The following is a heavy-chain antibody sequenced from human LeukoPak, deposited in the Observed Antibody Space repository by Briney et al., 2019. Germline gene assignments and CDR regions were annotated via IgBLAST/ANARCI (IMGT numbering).Heavy chain of an antibody. V-gene: IGHV4-59*11. CDR2: IFYSGCT. J-gene: IGHJ4*02. CDR1: GASISRHY. D-gene: IGHD2-2*01. CDR3: ATDAVTKSCSSIGGPIAAAGFDY. Sequence: SETLSLTCTVSGASISRHYWSWIRQPPGKGLEWIGYIFYSGCTNYNPSLKSRVTISVDTSKNQFSLRLRSVTAADRAGYYCATDAVTKSCSSIGGPIAAAGFDYWGPGTLVAVSS.